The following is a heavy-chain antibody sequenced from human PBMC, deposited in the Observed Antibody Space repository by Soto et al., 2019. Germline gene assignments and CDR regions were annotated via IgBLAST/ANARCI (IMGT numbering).Heavy chain of an antibody. Sequence: EVQLLESGGGLVQPGGSLRLSCAASGFTFSFYATSWLRQAPGKGLEWVSAISGSRGSTYYADSVKGRFTTSRDNSKNTLYLQMNSLRAEDTAVYYCAKRRRGGSAIYDYYYGMDVWGQGTTVTVAS. V-gene: IGHV3-23*01. CDR2: ISGSRGST. J-gene: IGHJ6*02. CDR1: GFTFSFYA. CDR3: AKRRRGGSAIYDYYYGMDV.